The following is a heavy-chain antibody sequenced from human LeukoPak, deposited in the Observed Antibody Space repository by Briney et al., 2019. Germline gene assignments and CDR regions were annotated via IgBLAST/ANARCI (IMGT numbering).Heavy chain of an antibody. CDR1: GFTFSSYA. Sequence: GGSLRLSCAASGFTFSSYAMNWVRQAPGKGLEWVSGISGSGGSTNYADSVKGRFTICRDNSKNTLFLEMNSLRAEDTAVYYCARPNVGVRLHYCDYWGQGTLVTVSS. J-gene: IGHJ4*02. D-gene: IGHD1-26*01. CDR2: ISGSGGST. CDR3: ARPNVGVRLHYCDY. V-gene: IGHV3-23*01.